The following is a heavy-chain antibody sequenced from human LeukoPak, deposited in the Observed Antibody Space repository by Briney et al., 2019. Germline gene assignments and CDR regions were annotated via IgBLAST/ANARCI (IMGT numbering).Heavy chain of an antibody. J-gene: IGHJ4*02. V-gene: IGHV3-53*01. D-gene: IGHD2-15*01. CDR1: GFTAGYNY. CDR3: ASYYCSSGSCYFDT. CDR2: IYRGDT. Sequence: GGSLRLSCAVSGFTAGYNYMSCVRQAPGKGLEWVSVIYRGDTYYADSVKGRFTISRDNSKNTVFLQMNRLRADDTAVYFCASYYCSSGSCYFDTWGQGTLVAVSS.